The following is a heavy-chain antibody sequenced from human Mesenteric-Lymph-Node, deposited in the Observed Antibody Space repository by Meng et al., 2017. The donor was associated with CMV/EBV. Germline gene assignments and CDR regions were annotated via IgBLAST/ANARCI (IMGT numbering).Heavy chain of an antibody. CDR2: IKQDGSEK. CDR3: AKDGSDGVYDDYTNWSEYFQH. CDR1: GFTFSSYW. D-gene: IGHD4-11*01. Sequence: GGSLRLSCAASGFTFSSYWMSWVRQAPGKGLEWVANIKQDGSEKYYVDSVKGRFTISRDNAKNSLYLQMNSLRAEDTAVYYCAKDGSDGVYDDYTNWSEYFQHWGQGTLVTVSS. J-gene: IGHJ1*01. V-gene: IGHV3-7*01.